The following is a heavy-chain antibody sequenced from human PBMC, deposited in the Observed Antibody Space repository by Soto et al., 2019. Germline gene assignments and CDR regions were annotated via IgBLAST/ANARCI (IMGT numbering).Heavy chain of an antibody. CDR3: ARRYGGAFDY. J-gene: IGHJ4*02. V-gene: IGHV4-39*01. D-gene: IGHD2-21*01. Sequence: PSETLSLTCTVSGGSISSGPYSWGWIRQPPGKGLEWIGTFYYSGSTNYNPSLESRVTISVDTSRNQFSLKVSSVTAADTAVYYCARRYGGAFDYWGQGTLVTVSS. CDR2: FYYSGST. CDR1: GGSISSGPYS.